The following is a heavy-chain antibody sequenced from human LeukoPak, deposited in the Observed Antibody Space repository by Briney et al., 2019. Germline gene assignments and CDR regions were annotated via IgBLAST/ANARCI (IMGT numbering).Heavy chain of an antibody. CDR2: INLIGGST. J-gene: IGHJ4*02. V-gene: IGHV1-46*01. D-gene: IGHD3-10*01. CDR1: GYTFTSYY. CDR3: ARDHSYYDSGSYSNVDY. Sequence: ASVKVSFKASGYTFTSYYMHWVRQAPGQGLEWMGIINLIGGSTRYAQKFQGRVTMTRDTSTSTVYMELSSLRSDDTAVYYCARDHSYYDSGSYSNVDYWGQGTLVTVSS.